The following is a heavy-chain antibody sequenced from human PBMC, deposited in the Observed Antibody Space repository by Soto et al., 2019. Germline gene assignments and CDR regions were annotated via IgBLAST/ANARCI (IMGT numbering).Heavy chain of an antibody. CDR2: INAGNGNT. V-gene: IGHV1-3*01. J-gene: IGHJ4*02. Sequence: ASVKVSCKASGFTFTSYAIHWVRQAPGQRLEWMGWINAGNGNTKYSQKFQGRVTITRDTSASTAYMELSSLRSEDTAVYYCARGYNSSGYYEWVFDYWGQGTLVTVSS. D-gene: IGHD3-22*01. CDR3: ARGYNSSGYYEWVFDY. CDR1: GFTFTSYA.